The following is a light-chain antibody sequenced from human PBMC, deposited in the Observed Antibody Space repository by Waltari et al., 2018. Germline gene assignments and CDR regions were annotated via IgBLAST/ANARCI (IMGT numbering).Light chain of an antibody. J-gene: IGLJ3*02. Sequence: QSVLTQPPSTSGTPGQTVTISCSGSTSNIGTNTVTWYQLLPGTAPKTVIFANYPRPSGVPDRFSASKSGTSASLVISGLQSEDEAEYFCATWDDSLSGRVFGGGTKVTVL. CDR3: ATWDDSLSGRV. CDR2: ANY. V-gene: IGLV1-44*01. CDR1: TSNIGTNT.